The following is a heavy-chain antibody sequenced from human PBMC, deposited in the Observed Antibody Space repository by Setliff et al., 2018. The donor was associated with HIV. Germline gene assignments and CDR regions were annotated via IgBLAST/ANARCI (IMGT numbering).Heavy chain of an antibody. V-gene: IGHV1-18*01. CDR3: AREIGDYYDSSGYYPPTDYYYGMDV. Sequence: ASVKVSCKASGYTFTSYDISWVRQAPGQGLEWMGWISAYNGNTNYAQKLQGRVTMTTDTSTSTAYMELRSLRSDDTAVYYCAREIGDYYDSSGYYPPTDYYYGMDVWGQGTTGTVS. CDR1: GYTFTSYD. J-gene: IGHJ6*02. D-gene: IGHD3-22*01. CDR2: ISAYNGNT.